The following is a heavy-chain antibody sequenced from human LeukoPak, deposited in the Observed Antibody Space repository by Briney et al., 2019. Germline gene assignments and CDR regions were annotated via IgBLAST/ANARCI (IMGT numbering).Heavy chain of an antibody. Sequence: GGSLRLSRAASGFSFSSFWMSWVRLAPGKGLEWVANIKQDGSNQQYVDSVKGRFTISRDNAKNSLYLQMTSLRAEDTAVYYCARFSRSIPVVFWGQGTLVTVSP. CDR2: IKQDGSNQ. CDR1: GFSFSSFW. D-gene: IGHD6-19*01. CDR3: ARFSRSIPVVF. J-gene: IGHJ4*02. V-gene: IGHV3-7*01.